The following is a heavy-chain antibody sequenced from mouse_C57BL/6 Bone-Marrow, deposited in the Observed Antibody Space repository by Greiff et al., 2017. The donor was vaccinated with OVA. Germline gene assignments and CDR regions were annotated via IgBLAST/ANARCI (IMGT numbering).Heavy chain of an antibody. CDR2: IYPRSGNT. Sequence: QVQLQQSGAELARPGASVKLSCKASGYTFTSYGISWVKQRTGQGLEWIGEIYPRSGNTYYNEKFKGKATLTADKSSSTAYMELRSLTSEDSAVYFCARGRWLLRLYWYFDVWGTGTTVTVSS. CDR3: ARGRWLLRLYWYFDV. J-gene: IGHJ1*03. D-gene: IGHD2-3*01. CDR1: GYTFTSYG. V-gene: IGHV1-81*01.